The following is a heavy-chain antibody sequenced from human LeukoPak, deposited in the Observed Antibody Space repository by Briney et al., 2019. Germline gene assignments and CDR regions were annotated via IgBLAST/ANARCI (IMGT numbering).Heavy chain of an antibody. CDR3: ARVFYDSSGYYYYAFDI. D-gene: IGHD3-22*01. CDR1: GGTFSGYA. V-gene: IGHV1-69*01. J-gene: IGHJ3*02. CDR2: IIPIIGTA. Sequence: GGSVRVSCKASGGTFSGYAISWVRQAPGQGLEWMGGIIPIIGTANYAQKFQGRVTITADDSTSTAYMELSSLRSEDTAVYYCARVFYDSSGYYYYAFDIWGQGTMVTVSS.